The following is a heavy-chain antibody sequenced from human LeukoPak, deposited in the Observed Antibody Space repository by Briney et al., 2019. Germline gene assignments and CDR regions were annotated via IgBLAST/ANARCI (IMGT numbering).Heavy chain of an antibody. Sequence: PGGSLRLCCAATGSIFSSYGMHWGRQATGKGLGGVAVMWYDGSNKYYADSVKGRFTISRDNSKNTLYLQMNSLRAEDTAVYYCARSLGGYDGSGSYYYYGMDVWGQGTTVTVSS. V-gene: IGHV3-33*01. D-gene: IGHD3-10*01. J-gene: IGHJ6*02. CDR2: MWYDGSNK. CDR3: ARSLGGYDGSGSYYYYGMDV. CDR1: GSIFSSYG.